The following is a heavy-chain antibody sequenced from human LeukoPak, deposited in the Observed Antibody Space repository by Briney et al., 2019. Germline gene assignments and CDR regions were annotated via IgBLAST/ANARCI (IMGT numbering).Heavy chain of an antibody. CDR1: GGSFSASY. CDR3: ARGSDTAAGLY. J-gene: IGHJ4*02. CDR2: INHGGST. V-gene: IGHV4-34*01. D-gene: IGHD6-13*01. Sequence: SETLSLTCAVYGGSFSASYWSWIRQPPGKALEWIGEINHGGSTNYNPSLTRRVSISVDSSNNQFALKVSSVTAADTAVYYCARGSDTAAGLYWGQGTLVTVSS.